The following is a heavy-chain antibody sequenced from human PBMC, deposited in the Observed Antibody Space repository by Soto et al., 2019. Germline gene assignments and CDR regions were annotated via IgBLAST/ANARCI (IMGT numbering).Heavy chain of an antibody. J-gene: IGHJ4*02. CDR2: IIPIFGTA. D-gene: IGHD1-26*01. CDR1: GGTFSSYA. CDR3: ARDGGISGSYLSSSFDY. Sequence: SVKVSCKASGGTFSSYAISWVRQAPGQGLEWMGGIIPIFGTANYAQKFQGRVTITADESTSTAYMELSSLRSEETAVYYCARDGGISGSYLSSSFDYWGQGTLVTVSS. V-gene: IGHV1-69*13.